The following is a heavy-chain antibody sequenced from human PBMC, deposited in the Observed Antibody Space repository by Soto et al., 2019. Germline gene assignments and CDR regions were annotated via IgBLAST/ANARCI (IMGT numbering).Heavy chain of an antibody. CDR2: IKSKTDGGTT. D-gene: IGHD4-4*01. CDR1: GFTFSNAW. CDR3: TTGDHSNYDVWFDP. J-gene: IGHJ5*02. Sequence: GSLRLSCAASGFTFSNAWMSWVRQAPGKGLEWVGRIKSKTDGGTTDYAAPVKGRFTISRDDSKNTLYLQMNSLKTEDTAVYYCTTGDHSNYDVWFDPWGRGTLVTVS. V-gene: IGHV3-15*01.